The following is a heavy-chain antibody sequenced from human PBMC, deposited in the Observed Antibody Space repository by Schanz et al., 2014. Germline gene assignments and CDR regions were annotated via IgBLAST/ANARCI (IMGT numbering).Heavy chain of an antibody. D-gene: IGHD1-1*01. CDR3: ARDRRNADLDY. V-gene: IGHV3-23*01. J-gene: IGHJ4*02. CDR2: ISGSGGTT. CDR1: GFTFSSYA. Sequence: EVQLLESGGGLVQPGGSLRLSCAASGFTFSSYAMSWVRQAPGKGLEWVSAISGSGGTTYYTDSVKGRFTISRDNAKNSLYLEMNSLRAEDTALYYCARDRRNADLDYWGQGTLVTVSS.